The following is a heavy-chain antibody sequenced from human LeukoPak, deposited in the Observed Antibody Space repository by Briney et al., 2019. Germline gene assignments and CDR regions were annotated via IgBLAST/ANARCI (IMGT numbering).Heavy chain of an antibody. CDR2: ISGSGST. V-gene: IGHV3-53*01. D-gene: IGHD3-3*01. Sequence: GGSLRLSCAASGFTVSSNYMSWVRQAPGKGLEWVSVISGSGSTYYADSVRGRFTVSRDNSKHTMSLQMNTLRAEDTAVYYCARGITAFGVPGATYYFDYWGQGTLVTVSS. CDR1: GFTVSSNY. J-gene: IGHJ4*02. CDR3: ARGITAFGVPGATYYFDY.